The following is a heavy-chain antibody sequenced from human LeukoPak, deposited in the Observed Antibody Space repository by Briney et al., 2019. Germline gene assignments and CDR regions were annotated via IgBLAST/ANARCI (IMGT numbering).Heavy chain of an antibody. D-gene: IGHD3-10*01. CDR1: GFTFSSYS. J-gene: IGHJ4*02. V-gene: IGHV3-48*04. Sequence: GGSLRLSCAASGFTFSSYSMNWVRQAPGKGLEWVSYISSSSSTIYYADSVKGRFTISRDNAKNSLYLQMNSLRAEDTAVYYCARDGVLLWFGEPLDYWGQATLVTVSS. CDR2: ISSSSSTI. CDR3: ARDGVLLWFGEPLDY.